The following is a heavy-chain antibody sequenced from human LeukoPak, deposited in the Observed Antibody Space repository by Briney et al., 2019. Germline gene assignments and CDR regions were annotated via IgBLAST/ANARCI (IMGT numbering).Heavy chain of an antibody. D-gene: IGHD2-2*02. J-gene: IGHJ5*02. Sequence: ASVKVSCKASGYTFTGYYMHWVRQAPGQGLEWMGWINPNSGGTNYAQKFQGRVTMTRDTSISTAYMELSRLRSDDTAVCYCARAYIVVVPAAISWFDPWGRGTLVTVSS. V-gene: IGHV1-2*02. CDR3: ARAYIVVVPAAISWFDP. CDR2: INPNSGGT. CDR1: GYTFTGYY.